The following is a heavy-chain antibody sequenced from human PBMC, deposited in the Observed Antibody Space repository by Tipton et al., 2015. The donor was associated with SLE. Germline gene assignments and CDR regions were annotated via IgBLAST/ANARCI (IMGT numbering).Heavy chain of an antibody. Sequence: SGFTFSDYEMNWVRQAPGKGLEWVSYIRSTGTTMYYADSVKGRFTISRDNANNSLYLQMSSLRAEDTAIYYCARRVGYFDLWGRGTLVTVSS. J-gene: IGHJ2*01. CDR2: IRSTGTTM. CDR3: ARRVGYFDL. D-gene: IGHD3-3*01. CDR1: GFTFSDYE. V-gene: IGHV3-48*03.